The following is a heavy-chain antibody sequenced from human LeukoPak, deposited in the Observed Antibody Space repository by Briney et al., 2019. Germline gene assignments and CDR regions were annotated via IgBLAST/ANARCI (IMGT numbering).Heavy chain of an antibody. CDR1: GFTFRSYA. J-gene: IGHJ4*02. D-gene: IGHD4-17*01. V-gene: IGHV3-48*01. CDR3: ARGAADYGDYVDFDY. Sequence: GGSLRLSCAASGFTFRSYAIHWVRQAPGKGLEWVSYISSSGSTIYYADSVKGRFTISRDNAKNSLYLQMNSLRAEDTAVYYCARGAADYGDYVDFDYWGQGTLVTVSS. CDR2: ISSSGSTI.